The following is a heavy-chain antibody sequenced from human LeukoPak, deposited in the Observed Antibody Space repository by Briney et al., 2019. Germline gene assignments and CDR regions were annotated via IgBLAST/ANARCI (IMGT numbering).Heavy chain of an antibody. J-gene: IGHJ4*02. CDR3: AGDNIENGDLDYLDS. CDR2: IYSGGST. D-gene: IGHD4-17*01. Sequence: GGSLRLSCAASGFTVSSNYMSWVRQAPGKGLEWVSVIYSGGSTYYADSVKGRFEISRDNAKNSLYLQMNSLRVEDTAVYYCAGDNIENGDLDYLDSWGQGTLVTVSS. CDR1: GFTVSSNY. V-gene: IGHV3-53*01.